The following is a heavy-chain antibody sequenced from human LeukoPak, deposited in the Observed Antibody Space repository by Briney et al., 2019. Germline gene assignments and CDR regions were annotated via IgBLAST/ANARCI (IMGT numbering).Heavy chain of an antibody. Sequence: PSETLSLTCAVYGGSFSGYYWSWIRQPPGKGLEWIGEINHGGSTNYNPSLKSRVTISVDTSKNQFSLKLSSVTAADTAVYYCASRYGSGSYGFDFWGQGTLVTVSS. CDR2: INHGGST. CDR1: GGSFSGYY. D-gene: IGHD3-10*01. J-gene: IGHJ4*02. CDR3: ASRYGSGSYGFDF. V-gene: IGHV4-34*01.